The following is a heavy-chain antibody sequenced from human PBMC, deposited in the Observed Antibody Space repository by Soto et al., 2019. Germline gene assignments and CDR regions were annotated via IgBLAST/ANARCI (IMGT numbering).Heavy chain of an antibody. CDR3: ARAMRGSYLRYFDY. Sequence: QVQLQESGPGLVKPSETLSLTCTVSGGSISSYYWSWIRQPPGKGLEWIGYIYYSGSTNYNPSLKRRVTISVDTSKNQFSLKLSSVTAADTVVYYCARAMRGSYLRYFDYWGQGTLVTVSS. CDR2: IYYSGST. J-gene: IGHJ4*02. V-gene: IGHV4-59*01. D-gene: IGHD1-26*01. CDR1: GGSISSYY.